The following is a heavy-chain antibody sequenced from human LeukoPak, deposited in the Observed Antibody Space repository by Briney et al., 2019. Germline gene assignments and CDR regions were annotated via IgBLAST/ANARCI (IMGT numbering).Heavy chain of an antibody. V-gene: IGHV4-34*01. CDR2: INHSGST. CDR1: GGSFSGYY. D-gene: IGHD2-2*01. Sequence: SETLSLTCAVYGGSFSGYYWSWIRQPPGKGLEWIGEINHSGSTNYNPSLKSRVTISVDTSKNQFSLKLSSVTAADTAVYYCARRLRVVGAPGYFDSWGQGTLVTVSS. CDR3: ARRLRVVGAPGYFDS. J-gene: IGHJ4*02.